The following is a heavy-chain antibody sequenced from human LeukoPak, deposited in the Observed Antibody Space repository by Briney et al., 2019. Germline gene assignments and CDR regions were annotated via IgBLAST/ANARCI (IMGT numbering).Heavy chain of an antibody. V-gene: IGHV3-23*01. CDR3: AKPLDYGDHHYFDY. D-gene: IGHD4-17*01. CDR2: ISGSGGST. J-gene: IGHJ4*02. CDR1: GFTFSSYA. Sequence: PGGPLRLSCAASGFTFSSYAMSWVRQAPGKGLEWVSAISGSGGSTYYADSVKGRFTISRDNSKNTLYLQMNSLRAEDTAVYYCAKPLDYGDHHYFDYWGQGTLVTVSS.